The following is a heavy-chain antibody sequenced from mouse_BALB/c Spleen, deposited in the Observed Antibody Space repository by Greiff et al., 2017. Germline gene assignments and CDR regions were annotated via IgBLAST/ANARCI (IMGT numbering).Heavy chain of an antibody. V-gene: IGHV1-7*01. CDR2: INPSTGYT. J-gene: IGHJ4*01. CDR3: ARGVGRGLLNAMDY. CDR1: GYTFTSYW. D-gene: IGHD1-1*01. Sequence: VKLVESGAELAKPGASVKMSCKASGYTFTSYWMHWVKQRPGQGLEWIGYINPSTGYTEYNQKFKDKATLTADKSSSTAYMQLSSLTSEDSAVYYCARGVGRGLLNAMDYWGQGTSVTVSS.